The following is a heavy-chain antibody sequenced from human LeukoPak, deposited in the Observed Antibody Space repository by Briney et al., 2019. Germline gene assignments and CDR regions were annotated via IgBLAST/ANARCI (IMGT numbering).Heavy chain of an antibody. CDR2: ISATGADK. V-gene: IGHV3-23*01. CDR1: GFTFSNYA. J-gene: IGHJ4*02. CDR3: AKDLGQQLVHDLFFY. D-gene: IGHD6-13*01. Sequence: GGSLRLSCAASGFTFSNYAMTWVRQAPGKGLEWVSVISATGADKDYAESVKGRCTISSDNSRNPLPLPMNSLGAEDTAVYYCAKDLGQQLVHDLFFYWGQGTLVTVSS.